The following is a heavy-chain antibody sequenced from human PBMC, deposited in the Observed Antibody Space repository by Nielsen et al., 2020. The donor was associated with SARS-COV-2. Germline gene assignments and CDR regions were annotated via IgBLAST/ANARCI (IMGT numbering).Heavy chain of an antibody. CDR1: GFTFSSYW. J-gene: IGHJ4*02. CDR2: IKQDGSEK. Sequence: GKSLKISCAASGFTFSSYWMSWVRQAPGKGLEWVANIKQDGSEKYYVDSVKGRFTISRDNAKNSLYLQMNSLRAEDTAVYYCARGKCSSTSCYLYYFDYWGQGTLVTVSS. V-gene: IGHV3-7*05. CDR3: ARGKCSSTSCYLYYFDY. D-gene: IGHD2-2*01.